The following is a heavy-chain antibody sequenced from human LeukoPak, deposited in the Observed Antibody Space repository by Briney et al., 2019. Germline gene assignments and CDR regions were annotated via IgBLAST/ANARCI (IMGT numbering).Heavy chain of an antibody. Sequence: GGSLRLSCVDSGFTFTNAWMSWVRQAPGKGLERIGRIKSKTDGETTNYAEPVRGRFTISRDDSKSAVYLQMNSLKIEDTAVYYCTTDLGTYYHGSQRLIPIDYWGQGTLVTVSS. CDR1: GFTFTNAW. J-gene: IGHJ4*02. CDR3: TTDLGTYYHGSQRLIPIDY. V-gene: IGHV3-15*01. D-gene: IGHD3-10*01. CDR2: IKSKTDGETT.